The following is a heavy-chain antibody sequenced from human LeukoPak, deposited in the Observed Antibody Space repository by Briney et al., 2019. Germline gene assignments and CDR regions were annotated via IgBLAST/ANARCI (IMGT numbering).Heavy chain of an antibody. V-gene: IGHV4-34*01. D-gene: IGHD6-6*01. Sequence: SETLSLTCAVYGGSFSGYYWSWIRQPPGKGLEWIGEINHSGSTNYNPSLKSRVTISVDTSKDQFSLKLSSVTAADTAVYYCARRPSEWGQGTLVTVSS. J-gene: IGHJ4*02. CDR1: GGSFSGYY. CDR2: INHSGST. CDR3: ARRPSE.